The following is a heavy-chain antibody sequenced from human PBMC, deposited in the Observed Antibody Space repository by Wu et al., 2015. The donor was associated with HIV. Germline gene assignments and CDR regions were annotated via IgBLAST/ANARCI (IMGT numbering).Heavy chain of an antibody. CDR3: AREKQRRIFDF. CDR1: GFTFTGYY. V-gene: IGHV1-2*02. CDR2: INPNSGGT. D-gene: IGHD6-25*01. Sequence: QVQLVQSGAEMKKPGASVKVSCKTSGFTFTGYYMHWVRQAPGQGLEWMGWINPNSGGTNYAQKFQGRVTMTRDTSISTAYMELSRLTSDDTALYYCAREKQRRIFDFWGQGTLVTVSS. J-gene: IGHJ4*02.